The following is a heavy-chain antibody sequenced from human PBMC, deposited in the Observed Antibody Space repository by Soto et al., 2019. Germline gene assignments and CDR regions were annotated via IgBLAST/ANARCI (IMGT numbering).Heavy chain of an antibody. V-gene: IGHV1-69*12. CDR3: ARGDIAARSPYYFDY. Sequence: QVQLVQSGAEVKKPGSSVKVSCKASGGTFSSYAISWVRQAPGQGLEWMGGIIPIFGTANYAQKFQGRVTITVDGSRXTAYMELSSLRSEDTAVYYCARGDIAARSPYYFDYWGQGTLVTVSS. J-gene: IGHJ4*02. CDR1: GGTFSSYA. D-gene: IGHD6-6*01. CDR2: IIPIFGTA.